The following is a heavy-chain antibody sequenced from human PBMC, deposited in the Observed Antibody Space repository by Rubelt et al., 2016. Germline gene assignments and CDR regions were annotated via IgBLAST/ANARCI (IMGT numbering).Heavy chain of an antibody. D-gene: IGHD4-17*01. J-gene: IGHJ4*02. V-gene: IGHV1-46*01. CDR3: AREQETTVTIEGVLGY. Sequence: QVQLVQSGAEVKKPGASVKVSCKASGYTFTSYYMHWVRQAPGQGLEWMGIINPSGVSTSYAQKFEGRVTMTRETSTSTDDMELSSLRSEDTAVYYCAREQETTVTIEGVLGYWGQGTLVTVSS. CDR1: GYTFTSYY. CDR2: INPSGVST.